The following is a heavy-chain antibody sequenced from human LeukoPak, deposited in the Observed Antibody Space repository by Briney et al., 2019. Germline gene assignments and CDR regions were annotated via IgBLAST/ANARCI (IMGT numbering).Heavy chain of an antibody. Sequence: SETLSLTCTVSGGSISSSSYYWGWIRQPPGKGLEWIGSIYHSGSTYYNPSLKSRVTISVDTSKNQFSLKLSSVTAADTAVYYCAREVIAAAGLGWGQGTLVTVSS. CDR3: AREVIAAAGLG. CDR2: IYHSGST. V-gene: IGHV4-39*07. J-gene: IGHJ4*02. D-gene: IGHD6-13*01. CDR1: GGSISSSSYY.